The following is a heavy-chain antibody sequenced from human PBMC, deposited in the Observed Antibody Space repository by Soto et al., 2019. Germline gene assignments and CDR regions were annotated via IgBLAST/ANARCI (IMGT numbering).Heavy chain of an antibody. CDR2: ISSSSSYI. CDR3: ARALRYFDWAPFDY. Sequence: GGSLRLSCAASGFTFSTYSMNWVRQAPGKGLEWVSSISSSSSYIYYADSVKGRFTISRDNAKNSLYLQMNSLRAEDTAVYYCARALRYFDWAPFDYWGQGTLVTVSS. CDR1: GFTFSTYS. J-gene: IGHJ4*02. V-gene: IGHV3-21*01. D-gene: IGHD3-9*01.